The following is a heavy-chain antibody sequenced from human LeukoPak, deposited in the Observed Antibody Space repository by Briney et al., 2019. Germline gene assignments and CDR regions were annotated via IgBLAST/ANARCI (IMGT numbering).Heavy chain of an antibody. CDR2: IYYSGTT. J-gene: IGHJ6*04. D-gene: IGHD5-18*01. V-gene: IGHV4-4*02. Sequence: PSETLSLTCAVSGGSISSSNWWTWVRQPPGKGLEWIGEIYYSGTTKYNPSLKSRVTISVDTSKNQFSLKLSSVTAADTAVYYCARGLEVDTLGMDVWGKGTTVTISS. CDR1: GGSISSSNW. CDR3: ARGLEVDTLGMDV.